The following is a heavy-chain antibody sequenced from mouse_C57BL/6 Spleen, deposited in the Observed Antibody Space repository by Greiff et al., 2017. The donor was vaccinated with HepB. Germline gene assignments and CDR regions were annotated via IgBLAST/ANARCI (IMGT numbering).Heavy chain of an antibody. CDR2: IYPGDGDT. CDR3: ARSIQGGNYYYAMDY. J-gene: IGHJ4*01. V-gene: IGHV1-80*01. CDR1: GYAFSSYW. Sequence: VQLQESGAELVKPGASVKISCKASGYAFSSYWMNWVKQRPGKGLEWIGQIYPGDGDTNYNGKFKGKATLTADKSSSTAYMQLSSLTSEDSAVYFCARSIQGGNYYYAMDYWGQGTSVTVSS. D-gene: IGHD2-1*01.